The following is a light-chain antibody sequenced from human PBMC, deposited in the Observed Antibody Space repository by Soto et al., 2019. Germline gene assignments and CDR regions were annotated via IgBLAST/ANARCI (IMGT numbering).Light chain of an antibody. J-gene: IGKJ1*01. CDR1: QAVNTR. CDR2: LAS. V-gene: IGKV3-11*01. CDR3: YQRQSWPRT. Sequence: EIVLTQSPATLSSFPGDRVTLSCRASQAVNTRLAWYQHRPGQAPRLLIYLASNRAAGVPARFSGSGSGTDFTLTISDVEPEDFAVYYCYQRQSWPRTFGQGTTVDI.